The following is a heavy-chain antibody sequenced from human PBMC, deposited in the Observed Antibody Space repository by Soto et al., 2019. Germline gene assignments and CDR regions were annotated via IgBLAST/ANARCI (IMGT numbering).Heavy chain of an antibody. CDR1: GYTFTNYG. CDR2: INAYNGNT. Sequence: QVQLVQSGAEVKKPGASVKVSCKASGYTFTNYGISWVRQAPGQGLEWMGWINAYNGNTKSAQKLQGRVTLTTDTXXXXXXXXXXXXXXXXXXXXXCARDAXXGLNDCWGQGTLVTVSS. J-gene: IGHJ4*02. V-gene: IGHV1-18*01. CDR3: ARDAXXGLNDC.